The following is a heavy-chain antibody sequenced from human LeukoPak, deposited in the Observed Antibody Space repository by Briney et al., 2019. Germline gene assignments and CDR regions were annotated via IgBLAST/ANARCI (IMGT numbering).Heavy chain of an antibody. CDR1: DYTFTSYG. CDR2: ISAYNGNT. V-gene: IGHV1-18*01. D-gene: IGHD3-9*01. J-gene: IGHJ4*02. Sequence: ASVKVSCKASDYTFTSYGISWVRQAPGQGLEWMGWISAYNGNTNYAQKLQGRVTMTTDTSTSTAYMELRSLRSDDTAVYYCARVENPLTYYDILTGYSTAYYFDYWGQGTLVTVSS. CDR3: ARVENPLTYYDILTGYSTAYYFDY.